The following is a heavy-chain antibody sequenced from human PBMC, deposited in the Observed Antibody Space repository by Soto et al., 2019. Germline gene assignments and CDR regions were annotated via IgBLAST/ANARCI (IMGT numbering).Heavy chain of an antibody. Sequence: QVQLVQSGPEVKNPGSSVKVSCEASGGTFSRYPINWVRQSPGQGLEWMGGIIPLFGTSNYAQKFQGRVTITASDSTSTAYMELRSLRSEDTAVYYCARVGHITNYGMAVWGQGTTVTVSS. V-gene: IGHV1-69*01. CDR2: IIPLFGTS. D-gene: IGHD1-26*01. J-gene: IGHJ6*02. CDR3: ARVGHITNYGMAV. CDR1: GGTFSRYP.